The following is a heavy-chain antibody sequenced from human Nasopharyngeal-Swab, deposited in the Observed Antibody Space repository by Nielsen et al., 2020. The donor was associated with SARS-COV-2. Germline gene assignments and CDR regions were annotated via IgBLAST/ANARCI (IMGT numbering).Heavy chain of an antibody. Sequence: QTLSLTCAISGDKVSNINAVWTWIRQSPSRGLEWLGRTYYRSKWYNHYAISVEGRITINSDTSKNQFSLHLNSVTPEDTAVYYCARGSSPPIFYYYMDVWGKGTMVTVSS. J-gene: IGHJ6*03. V-gene: IGHV6-1*01. CDR2: TYYRSKWYN. CDR3: ARGSSPPIFYYYMDV. CDR1: GDKVSNINAV.